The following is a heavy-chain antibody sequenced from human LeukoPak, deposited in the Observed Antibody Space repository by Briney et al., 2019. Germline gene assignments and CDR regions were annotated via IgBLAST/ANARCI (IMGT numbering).Heavy chain of an antibody. Sequence: PGGSLRLSCAASGFTFSNYWMSWVRQAPGKGLEWVANIKQDGSEKYYVDSVKGRFTISRDNAKNSLYLQMNSLRAEDTAVYYCARSGSGSYYIFGRRKNYFDYWGQGTLVTVSS. CDR2: IKQDGSEK. CDR3: ARSGSGSYYIFGRRKNYFDY. CDR1: GFTFSNYW. V-gene: IGHV3-7*01. D-gene: IGHD3-10*01. J-gene: IGHJ4*02.